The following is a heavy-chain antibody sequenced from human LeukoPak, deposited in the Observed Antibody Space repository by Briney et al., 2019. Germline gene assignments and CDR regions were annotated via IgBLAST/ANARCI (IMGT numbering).Heavy chain of an antibody. Sequence: ASVKVSCKASGYTFTGSAISWVRQAPGQGLEWMGIINPSGGSTSYAQKFQGRVTMTRDTSTSTVYMELSSLRSEDTAVYYCARARFYGSGSYYLDYWGQGTLVTVSS. J-gene: IGHJ4*02. CDR2: INPSGGST. CDR3: ARARFYGSGSYYLDY. V-gene: IGHV1-46*01. D-gene: IGHD3-10*01. CDR1: GYTFTGSA.